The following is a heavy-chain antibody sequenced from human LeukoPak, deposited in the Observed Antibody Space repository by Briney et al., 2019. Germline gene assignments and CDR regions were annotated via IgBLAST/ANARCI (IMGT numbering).Heavy chain of an antibody. D-gene: IGHD2-15*01. J-gene: IGHJ6*02. CDR2: ISAYNGNT. CDR3: ARDREAQARYCSGGSCYSYYYYGMDV. V-gene: IGHV1-18*04. CDR1: GYTFTGYY. Sequence: ASVKVSCKASGYTFTGYYMHWVRQAPGQGLEWMGWISAYNGNTNYAQKLQGRVTMTTDTSTSTAYMKLRSLRSDDTAVYYCARDREAQARYCSGGSCYSYYYYGMDVWGQGTTVTVSS.